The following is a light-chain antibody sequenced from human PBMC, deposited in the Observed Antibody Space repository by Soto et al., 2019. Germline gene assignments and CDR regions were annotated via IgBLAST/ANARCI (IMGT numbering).Light chain of an antibody. CDR2: GAS. J-gene: IGKJ1*01. CDR1: QSVSSSY. Sequence: DIVLTQSPDTLSLSPGERATLSCRASQSVSSSYLAWYQQKPGQAPRLLIYGASSRATGIPDRFSGSGSGTDFTLTISRLEPEDFAVYYCQQYGSSPLTFGQGTKVDIK. CDR3: QQYGSSPLT. V-gene: IGKV3-20*01.